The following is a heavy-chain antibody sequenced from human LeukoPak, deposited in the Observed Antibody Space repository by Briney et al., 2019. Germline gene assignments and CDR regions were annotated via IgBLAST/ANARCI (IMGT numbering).Heavy chain of an antibody. CDR3: ARDCSSTSCFDY. Sequence: GGSLRLSCAASGFTFSSYSMNWVRQAPGKGLEWVSSISSSSSYIYYADSVKGRFTISRDNAKNSLYLQMNSLRAEDTAVYYCARDCSSTSCFDYWGQGTLVTVSS. CDR2: ISSSSSYI. J-gene: IGHJ4*02. V-gene: IGHV3-21*01. CDR1: GFTFSSYS. D-gene: IGHD2-2*01.